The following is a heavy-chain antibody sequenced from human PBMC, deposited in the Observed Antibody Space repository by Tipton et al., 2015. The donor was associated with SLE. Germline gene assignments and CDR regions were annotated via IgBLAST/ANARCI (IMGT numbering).Heavy chain of an antibody. Sequence: TLSLTCDVNGGSFSGFYWIWIRPPPGKGLEWIGEVNHIGTIYYNASLKSRVTISLDTSKSHFSLKLTSVTAADTAVYYCARMEGMITYGGIAGLWGQGTVVTVSS. CDR1: GGSFSGFY. CDR2: VNHIGTI. CDR3: ARMEGMITYGGIAGL. V-gene: IGHV4-34*01. J-gene: IGHJ4*02. D-gene: IGHD3-16*01.